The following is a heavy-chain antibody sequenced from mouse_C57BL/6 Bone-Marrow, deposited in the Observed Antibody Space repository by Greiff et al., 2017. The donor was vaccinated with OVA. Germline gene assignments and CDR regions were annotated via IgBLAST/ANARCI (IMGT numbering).Heavy chain of an antibody. Sequence: VMLVESGPELVKPGASVKISCKASGYAFSSSWMNWVKQRPGKGLEWIGRIHPGDGDTNYNGKFKGKATMTADKSSSTAYLQLSSLKSEDSAVYFVARGQDISTTRSHWYVDVWGTGTTVTVSS. D-gene: IGHD1-1*01. J-gene: IGHJ1*03. CDR2: IHPGDGDT. CDR3: ARGQDISTTRSHWYVDV. CDR1: GYAFSSSW. V-gene: IGHV1-82*01.